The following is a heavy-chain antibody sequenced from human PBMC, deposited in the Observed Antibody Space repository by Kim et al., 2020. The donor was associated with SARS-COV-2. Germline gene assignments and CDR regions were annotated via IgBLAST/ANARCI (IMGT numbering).Heavy chain of an antibody. CDR3: ARGYYDILTGKAYYYYGMDV. Sequence: SETLSLTCTVSGGSISSGGYYWSWIRQHPGKGLEWIGYIYYSGSTYYNPSLKSRVTISVDTSKNQFSLKLSSVTAADTAVYYCARGYYDILTGKAYYYYGMDVWGQGTTVTVSS. D-gene: IGHD3-9*01. CDR1: GGSISSGGYY. J-gene: IGHJ6*02. CDR2: IYYSGST. V-gene: IGHV4-31*03.